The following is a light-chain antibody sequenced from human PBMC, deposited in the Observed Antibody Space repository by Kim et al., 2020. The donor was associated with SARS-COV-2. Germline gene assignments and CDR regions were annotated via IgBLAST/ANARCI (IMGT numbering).Light chain of an antibody. J-gene: IGLJ2*01. CDR1: SSDLGAYNY. Sequence: GRSITIACTGTSSDLGAYNYVSWYQQHPDKAPKLMIYEGTQRPSGVSNRFSGSRSGNTASLTISGLQAEDEGDYYCSSYSSTSTLLFGGGTQLTVL. CDR3: SSYSSTSTLL. V-gene: IGLV2-14*01. CDR2: EGT.